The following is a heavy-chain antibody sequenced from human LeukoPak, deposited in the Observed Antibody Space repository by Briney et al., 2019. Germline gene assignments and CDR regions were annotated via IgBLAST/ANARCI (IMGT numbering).Heavy chain of an antibody. CDR2: MNPNSGNT. Sequence: ASVKVSCKASGYTFTSYDINWVRQATGQGLEWMGWMNPNSGNTGYAQKFQGRVTMTRNTSISTAYMELSSLGSEDTAVYYCAREAPGEHYYGSGANNWFDPWGKGNLVTVSS. J-gene: IGHJ5*02. CDR3: AREAPGEHYYGSGANNWFDP. V-gene: IGHV1-8*01. CDR1: GYTFTSYD. D-gene: IGHD3-10*01.